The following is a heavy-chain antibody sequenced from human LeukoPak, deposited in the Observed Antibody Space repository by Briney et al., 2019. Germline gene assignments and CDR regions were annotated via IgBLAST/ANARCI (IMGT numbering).Heavy chain of an antibody. Sequence: GRSLRLSCAASGFTFSDDSMHWVRQAPGKGLEWVAVISYDGSNEYYADSVKGRFTISRDNSKSTLYLQMNSLRPEDTAVYYCARDRPHFDYWGQGTLVTVSS. V-gene: IGHV3-30-3*01. J-gene: IGHJ4*02. CDR3: ARDRPHFDY. CDR2: ISYDGSNE. CDR1: GFTFSDDS.